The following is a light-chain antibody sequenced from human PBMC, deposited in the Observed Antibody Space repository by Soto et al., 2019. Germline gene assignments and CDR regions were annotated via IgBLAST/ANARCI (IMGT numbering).Light chain of an antibody. CDR1: QSVSSSY. Sequence: EIVLTQSPGTLSLSPGERATLSCRASQSVSSSYLAWYQQKPGQAPRLLIYGASSRATGIPDRFSGSGSGTDFTLTISTLEPEDLAVYYCQQFSSYPLTVGGGTKGDIK. CDR3: QQFSSYPLT. J-gene: IGKJ4*01. CDR2: GAS. V-gene: IGKV3-20*01.